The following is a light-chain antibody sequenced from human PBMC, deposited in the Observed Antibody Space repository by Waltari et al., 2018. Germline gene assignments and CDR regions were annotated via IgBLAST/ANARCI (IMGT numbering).Light chain of an antibody. CDR1: HSVGSH. V-gene: IGKV3-11*01. Sequence: ENVLTQSPATLSLSPGERATLSCRASHSVGSHLAWYQQKPGQAPRLLIYDASNRATGIPARFSGSGSETDFTLTISGVEPEDFAVYYCQQRSNWPGTFGPGTKVDFK. J-gene: IGKJ3*01. CDR2: DAS. CDR3: QQRSNWPGT.